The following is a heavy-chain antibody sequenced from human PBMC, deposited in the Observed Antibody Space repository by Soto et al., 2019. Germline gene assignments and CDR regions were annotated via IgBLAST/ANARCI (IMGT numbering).Heavy chain of an antibody. CDR1: GFTFDDYA. V-gene: IGHV3-9*01. Sequence: PGGSLRLSCAASGFTFDDYAMHWVRQAPGKGLEWVSGISWNSGSIGYADSVKGRFTISRDNAKNSLYLQMNSLRAEDTALYYCAKDIVVKTAAAGPYDYWGQGTLVTVSS. CDR3: AKDIVVKTAAAGPYDY. CDR2: ISWNSGSI. D-gene: IGHD6-13*01. J-gene: IGHJ4*02.